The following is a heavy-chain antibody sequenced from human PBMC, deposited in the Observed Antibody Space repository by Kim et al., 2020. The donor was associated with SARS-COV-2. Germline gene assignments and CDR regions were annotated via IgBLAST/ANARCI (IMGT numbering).Heavy chain of an antibody. Sequence: GGSLRLSCAASGFTFSSYGMHWVRQAPGKGLEWVAVIWYDGSNKYYADSVKGRFTISRDNSKNTLYLQMNSLRAEDTAVYYCAKEIWFGELSKYYYYGMDVWGQGTTVTVSS. J-gene: IGHJ6*02. D-gene: IGHD3-10*01. CDR3: AKEIWFGELSKYYYYGMDV. V-gene: IGHV3-33*06. CDR1: GFTFSSYG. CDR2: IWYDGSNK.